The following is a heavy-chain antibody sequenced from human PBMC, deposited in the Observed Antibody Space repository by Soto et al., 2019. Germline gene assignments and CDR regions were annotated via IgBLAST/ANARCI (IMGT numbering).Heavy chain of an antibody. D-gene: IGHD5-12*01. V-gene: IGHV1-69*12. CDR3: AVGSVDIVPTGMKPFDP. CDR2: IIPIFGTA. Sequence: QVKLVQSGAEVKKPGSSVKVSCKASGGTFSNYAISWVRQAPGQGLEWMGGIIPIFGTANYAQKFQGRVTITADESTSTAYMELSSLRSEDTAIYYCAVGSVDIVPTGMKPFDPWGQGTLVTVSS. J-gene: IGHJ5*02. CDR1: GGTFSNYA.